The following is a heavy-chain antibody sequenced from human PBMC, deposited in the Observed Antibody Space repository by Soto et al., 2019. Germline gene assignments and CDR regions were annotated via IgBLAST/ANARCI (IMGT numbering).Heavy chain of an antibody. CDR2: IDPSDSYT. J-gene: IGHJ6*02. Sequence: PGESLKISCKGSGYSFTSYWISWVRQMPGKGLEWVGRIDPSDSYTHYSASFQGHVIISADKSISTAYLQWSSLKASDTALYYCARLYYYGMDVWGQGTTVTVSS. V-gene: IGHV5-10-1*01. CDR1: GYSFTSYW. CDR3: ARLYYYGMDV.